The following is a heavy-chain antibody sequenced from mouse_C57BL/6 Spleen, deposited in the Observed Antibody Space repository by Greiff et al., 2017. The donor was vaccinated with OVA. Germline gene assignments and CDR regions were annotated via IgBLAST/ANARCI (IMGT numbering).Heavy chain of an antibody. Sequence: QVQLKESGPELVKPGASVKISCKASGYAFSSSWMNWVKQRPGKGLEWIGRIYPGDGDTNYNGKFKGKATLTADKSSSTAYMQLSSLTSEDSAVYFCASPYGNLMMDYWGQGTSVTVSS. CDR2: IYPGDGDT. J-gene: IGHJ4*01. CDR1: GYAFSSSW. CDR3: ASPYGNLMMDY. V-gene: IGHV1-82*01. D-gene: IGHD2-1*01.